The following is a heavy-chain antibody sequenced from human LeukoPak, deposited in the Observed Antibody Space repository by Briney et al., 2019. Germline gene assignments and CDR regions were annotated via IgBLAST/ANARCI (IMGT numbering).Heavy chain of an antibody. D-gene: IGHD2-15*01. CDR3: AKLVVVAANNWLDP. CDR1: GFTFSSYG. Sequence: GGSLRLSCAASGFTFSSYGMHWVRQAPGKGLEWVAVISYDGSNKYYADSVKGRFTISRDNSKNTLYLQMNSLRAEDTAVYYCAKLVVVAANNWLDPWGQGTLVTVSS. J-gene: IGHJ5*02. CDR2: ISYDGSNK. V-gene: IGHV3-30*18.